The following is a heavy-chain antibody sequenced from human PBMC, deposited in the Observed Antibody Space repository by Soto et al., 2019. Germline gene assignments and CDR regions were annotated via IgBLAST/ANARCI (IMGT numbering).Heavy chain of an antibody. D-gene: IGHD2-2*02. CDR2: IYYSGST. J-gene: IGHJ6*03. Sequence: QLQLQESGPGLVKPSETLSLTCTVSGGSISSSSYYWGWIRQPPGKGLEWIGSIYYSGSTYYNPSLKIRVTISVDTSKNQFSLKLSSVTAADTAVYYCASSIYCSSTSCYNYYCYMDVWGKGTTVTVSS. CDR1: GGSISSSSYY. V-gene: IGHV4-39*01. CDR3: ASSIYCSSTSCYNYYCYMDV.